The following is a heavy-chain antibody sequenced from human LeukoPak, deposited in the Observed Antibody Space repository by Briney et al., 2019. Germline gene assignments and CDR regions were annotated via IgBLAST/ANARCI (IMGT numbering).Heavy chain of an antibody. V-gene: IGHV1-69*13. CDR2: IIPIFGTA. D-gene: IGHD3-3*01. J-gene: IGHJ6*02. CDR3: ARDSLYYDFWSGYPHDYYYYGMDV. Sequence: GASVKVSCKASGGTFSSYAISWVRQAPGQGLEWMGGIIPIFGTANYAQEFQGRVTITADESTSTAYMELSSLRSEDTAVYYCARDSLYYDFWSGYPHDYYYYGMDVWGQGTTVTVSS. CDR1: GGTFSSYA.